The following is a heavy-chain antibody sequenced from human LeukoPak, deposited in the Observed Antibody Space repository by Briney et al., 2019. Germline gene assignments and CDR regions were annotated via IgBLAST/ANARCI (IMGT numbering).Heavy chain of an antibody. CDR2: IYYSGTT. Sequence: SETLSLTCIVSGGSLNSPNYYWGWIRQPPGKGLEWIGTIYYSGTTCYNPSLKSRLTLSVDTSKNQFSLKLTSVTAADTAVYYCARQDSYGSLNWFDPWGQGTLITVSS. V-gene: IGHV4-39*01. CDR1: GGSLNSPNYY. D-gene: IGHD3-10*01. J-gene: IGHJ5*02. CDR3: ARQDSYGSLNWFDP.